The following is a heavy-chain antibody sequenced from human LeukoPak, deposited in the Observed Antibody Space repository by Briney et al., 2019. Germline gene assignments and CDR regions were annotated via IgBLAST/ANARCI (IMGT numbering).Heavy chain of an antibody. V-gene: IGHV3-49*03. CDR2: IRSKAYGGTT. J-gene: IGHJ3*02. D-gene: IGHD5-18*01. CDR3: TRDSGYSYGPASFDI. CDR1: GFTFGDYA. Sequence: PGRSLRLSCTASGFTFGDYAMSWFRQAPGKGLEWVGFIRSKAYGGTTEYAASVKGRFTISRDDSKSIAYLQMNSLKTEDTAVYYCTRDSGYSYGPASFDIWGQGTMVTVSS.